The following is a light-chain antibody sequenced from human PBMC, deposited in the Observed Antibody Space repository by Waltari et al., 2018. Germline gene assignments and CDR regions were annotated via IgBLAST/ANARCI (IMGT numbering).Light chain of an antibody. CDR3: SSYAGSNNWV. CDR2: EVS. V-gene: IGLV2-8*01. CDR1: SSDVGGYNY. J-gene: IGLJ3*02. Sequence: QSALTQPPSASGSPGQSVTISCTGTSSDVGGYNYVSWYQQHPGKAPNLMIYEVSKRPSGVPDRCCGSKSGNTASLTGSGLQAEDEADYYCSSYAGSNNWVFGGGTKLTVL.